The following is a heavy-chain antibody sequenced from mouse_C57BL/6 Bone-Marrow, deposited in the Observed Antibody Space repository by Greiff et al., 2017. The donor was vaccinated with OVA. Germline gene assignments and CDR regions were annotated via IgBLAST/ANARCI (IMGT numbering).Heavy chain of an antibody. CDR1: EYEFPSHD. CDR2: INSDGGST. J-gene: IGHJ1*03. Sequence: EVQGVESGGGLVQPGESLKLSCESNEYEFPSHDMSWVRKTPEKRLELVAAINSDGGSTYYPDTMERRFIISRDNTKRTLYLQMSSLRSEDTALYYCARHSDYDEGWYFDVWGTGTTVTVSS. D-gene: IGHD2-4*01. V-gene: IGHV5-2*01. CDR3: ARHSDYDEGWYFDV.